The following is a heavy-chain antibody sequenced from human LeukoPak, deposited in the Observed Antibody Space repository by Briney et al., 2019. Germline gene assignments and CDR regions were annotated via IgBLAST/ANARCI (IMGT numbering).Heavy chain of an antibody. CDR2: IYYSGST. CDR1: GGSISSDGYY. Sequence: SQTLSLTCTDSGGSISSDGYYWRWLRQHPGKGLEWVGYIYYSGSTYYNPSLKSRVTISVDTSKNQFSLKLSSVTAADTAVYYCARGDFWSGKENNWFDPWGQGTLVTVSS. J-gene: IGHJ5*02. CDR3: ARGDFWSGKENNWFDP. V-gene: IGHV4-31*03. D-gene: IGHD3-3*01.